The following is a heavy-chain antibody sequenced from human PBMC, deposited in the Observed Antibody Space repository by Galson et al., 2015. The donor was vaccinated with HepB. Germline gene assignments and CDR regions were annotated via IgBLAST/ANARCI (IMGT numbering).Heavy chain of an antibody. CDR3: AGIRSNPYRMDYYYYGMDV. J-gene: IGHJ6*02. CDR2: IIPIFGTA. V-gene: IGHV1-69*13. CDR1: GGTFSSYA. D-gene: IGHD1-14*01. Sequence: SVKVSCKASGGTFSSYAISWVRQAPGQGLEWMGGIIPIFGTANYAQKFQGRVTITADESTSTAYMVLSSLRSEDTAVYYCAGIRSNPYRMDYYYYGMDVWGQGTTVTVSS.